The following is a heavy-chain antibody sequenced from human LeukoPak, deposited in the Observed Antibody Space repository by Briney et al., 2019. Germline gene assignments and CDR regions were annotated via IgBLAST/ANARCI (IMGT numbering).Heavy chain of an antibody. Sequence: SETLSLICAVSGGSISNYYWSWIRQPPGEGLEWIGYIYYTGSTNYSPSLKSRVTMSVDMSKNQFSLKLTSVTAADTAVYYCARGEQHHDYWGQGALVTVSS. CDR2: IYYTGST. D-gene: IGHD1-26*01. CDR1: GGSISNYY. CDR3: ARGEQHHDY. V-gene: IGHV4-59*01. J-gene: IGHJ4*02.